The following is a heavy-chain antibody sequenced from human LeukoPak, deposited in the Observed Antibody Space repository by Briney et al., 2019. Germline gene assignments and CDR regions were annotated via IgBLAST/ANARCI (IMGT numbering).Heavy chain of an antibody. J-gene: IGHJ4*02. V-gene: IGHV1-69*13. D-gene: IGHD3-22*01. CDR2: IIPIFGTA. CDR1: GGTFISYA. CDR3: ASSTYYYDSSGYYPLDY. Sequence: ASVKVSCKASGGTFISYAISWVRQAPGQGLEWMGGIIPIFGTANYAQKFLGRVTITADESTSTAYMELSSLRSEDTAVYYCASSTYYYDSSGYYPLDYWGQGTLVTVSS.